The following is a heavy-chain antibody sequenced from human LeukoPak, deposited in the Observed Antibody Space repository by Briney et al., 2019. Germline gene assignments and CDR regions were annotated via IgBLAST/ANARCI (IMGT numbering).Heavy chain of an antibody. Sequence: GGSLRLSCAASGFTLSSYAMSWVRQAPGKGLEWVANIKQDGSEKYYVDSVKGRFTISRDNAKNSLYLQMNSLRAEDTAVYYCARDRPHYYDSSGYYKAAYYYYYMDVWGKGTTVTVSS. CDR2: IKQDGSEK. V-gene: IGHV3-7*01. J-gene: IGHJ6*03. D-gene: IGHD3-22*01. CDR3: ARDRPHYYDSSGYYKAAYYYYYMDV. CDR1: GFTLSSYA.